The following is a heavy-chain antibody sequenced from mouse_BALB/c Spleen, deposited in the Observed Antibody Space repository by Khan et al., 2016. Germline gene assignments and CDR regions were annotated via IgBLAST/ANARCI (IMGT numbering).Heavy chain of an antibody. CDR1: GYSITSDFA. J-gene: IGHJ2*01. CDR3: ARGYYYGKGYFDY. CDR2: ISHSGST. Sequence: EVKLEVSGPGLVKPSQSLSLTCTVTGYSITSDFAWNWIRQFPGNKLEWMGYISHSGSTSYNPSLKSRFSITRDTSKNQFFLQLNSVTAEDSATYYCARGYYYGKGYFDYWGQGTTLTVSS. D-gene: IGHD1-1*01. V-gene: IGHV3-2*02.